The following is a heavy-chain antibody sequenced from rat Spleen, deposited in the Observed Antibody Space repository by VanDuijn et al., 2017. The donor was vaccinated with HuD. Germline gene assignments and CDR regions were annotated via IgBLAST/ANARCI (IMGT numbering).Heavy chain of an antibody. J-gene: IGHJ1*01. CDR1: GFTFSNYY. D-gene: IGHD2-2*01. CDR2: ISTGGGNT. V-gene: IGHV5-25*01. Sequence: EVQLVESGGGLVQPGRSMKLSCAASGFTFSNYYMAWVRQAPTKGLEWVASISTGGGNTYYRDSGKGRFSISRDDAKSTLYLQMDSLRSEDTATYHCARAGYLRDWYFDFWGPGTMVTVSS. CDR3: ARAGYLRDWYFDF.